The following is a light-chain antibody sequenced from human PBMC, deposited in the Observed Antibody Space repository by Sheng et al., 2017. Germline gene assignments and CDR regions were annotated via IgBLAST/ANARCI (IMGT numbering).Light chain of an antibody. CDR2: GNS. J-gene: IGLJ2*01. Sequence: QSVLTQPPSVSGGPQGRGSPSPALGAAPTSGAGYDVHWYQQLPGTAPKVLIYGNSNRPSGVPDRFSGSKSGTSASLAISGLQSEDEADYYCAAWDDSLFVVFGGGTKLTVL. CDR1: APTSGAGYD. CDR3: AAWDDSLFVV. V-gene: IGLV1-40*01.